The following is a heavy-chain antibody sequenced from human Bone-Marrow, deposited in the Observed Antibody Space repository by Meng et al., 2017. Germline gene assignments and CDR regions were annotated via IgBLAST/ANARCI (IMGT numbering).Heavy chain of an antibody. V-gene: IGHV4-34*01. CDR1: GGSFSTYY. D-gene: IGHD3-10*01. CDR3: ARRETSGSYSP. J-gene: IGHJ5*02. Sequence: QVHLPQWGAGLLKPSGTLSLTCAVYGGSFSTYYWSWIRQPPGKGLEWIGEINHSGTTNYSPSLRSRITISVDTSKNQFSLKLSSVTAADTAVYYCARRETSGSYSPWGQGTLVTVSS. CDR2: INHSGTT.